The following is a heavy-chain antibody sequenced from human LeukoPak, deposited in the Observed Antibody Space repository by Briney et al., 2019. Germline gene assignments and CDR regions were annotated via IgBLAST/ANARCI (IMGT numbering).Heavy chain of an antibody. Sequence: GALRLSCAASGFPFSSYWMSWVRQAPGKGLEWVANIKQDGSEKYYVDSVKGRFTISRDNAKNSLYLQMNSLRAEDTAVYYCARDEGDSNGGLYYGMDVWGQGTTVTVSS. D-gene: IGHD2-21*02. CDR3: ARDEGDSNGGLYYGMDV. V-gene: IGHV3-7*01. CDR1: GFPFSSYW. CDR2: IKQDGSEK. J-gene: IGHJ6*02.